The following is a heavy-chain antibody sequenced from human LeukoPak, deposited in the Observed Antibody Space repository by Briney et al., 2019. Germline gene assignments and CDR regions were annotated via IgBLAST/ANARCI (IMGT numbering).Heavy chain of an antibody. V-gene: IGHV4-39*07. Sequence: LETLSLTCTVSGDSISRSSYYWGWIRQPPGKGLEWFGSIYYSGSTYYNPSLKSRVTISVDTSKNQFSLKLSSVTAADTAVYYCARDYRYVPSYYFDYWGQGTLVTVSS. CDR2: IYYSGST. CDR1: GDSISRSSYY. CDR3: ARDYRYVPSYYFDY. J-gene: IGHJ4*02. D-gene: IGHD3-16*02.